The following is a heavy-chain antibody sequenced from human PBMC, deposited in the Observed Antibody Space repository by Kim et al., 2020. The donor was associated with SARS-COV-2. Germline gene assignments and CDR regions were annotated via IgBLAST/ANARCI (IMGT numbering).Heavy chain of an antibody. J-gene: IGHJ4*02. D-gene: IGHD3-10*01. Sequence: SETLSLTCTVSGGSISSSSYYWGWIRQPPGKGLEWIGSIYYSGSTYYNPSLKSRVTISVDTSKNQFSLKLSSVTAADTAVYYCARQRGGLGGFGELGYYFDYWGQGTLVTVSS. CDR1: GGSISSSSYY. V-gene: IGHV4-39*01. CDR2: IYYSGST. CDR3: ARQRGGLGGFGELGYYFDY.